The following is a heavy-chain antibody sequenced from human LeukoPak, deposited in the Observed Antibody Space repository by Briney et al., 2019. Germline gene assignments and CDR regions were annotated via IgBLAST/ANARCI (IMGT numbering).Heavy chain of an antibody. J-gene: IGHJ4*02. V-gene: IGHV1-69*05. D-gene: IGHD3-22*01. CDR1: GGTFSSYA. CDR2: IIPIFGTA. Sequence: AASVKVSCKASGGTFSSYAISWVRQAPGQGLEWMGRIIPIFGTANYAQKFQGRVTITTDESTSTAYMELSSLRSEDTAVYYCARGLNYDSSGTFDYWGQGTLATVSS. CDR3: ARGLNYDSSGTFDY.